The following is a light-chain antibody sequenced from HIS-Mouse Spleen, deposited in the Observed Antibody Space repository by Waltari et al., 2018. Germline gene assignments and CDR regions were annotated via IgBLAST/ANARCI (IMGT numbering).Light chain of an antibody. V-gene: IGLV3-1*01. Sequence: SYELTQPPSVSVSPGQTASITCSGAQLGDKYACWYQQKPGQSPVLVIYPDSKRPSGIPERFSGSNSGNTATLTISGTQAMDEADYYCQAWDSSTVVFGGGTKLTVL. CDR3: QAWDSSTVV. J-gene: IGLJ2*01. CDR2: PDS. CDR1: QLGDKY.